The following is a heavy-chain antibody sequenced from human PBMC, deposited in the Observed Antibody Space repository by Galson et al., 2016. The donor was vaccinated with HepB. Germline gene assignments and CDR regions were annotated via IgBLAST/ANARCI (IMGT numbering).Heavy chain of an antibody. CDR1: GFTFNSYW. J-gene: IGHJ4*02. V-gene: IGHV3-7*05. D-gene: IGHD3-9*01. CDR3: TAGPGLRYFDWLLPFDY. Sequence: SLRLSCAASGFTFNSYWMAWVRQAPGKGLEWVANIKQDGSEKYYVDSVKGRFTISRDNAKNSLYLQMNSLKTEDTAAYYCTAGPGLRYFDWLLPFDYWGQGTLVTVSS. CDR2: IKQDGSEK.